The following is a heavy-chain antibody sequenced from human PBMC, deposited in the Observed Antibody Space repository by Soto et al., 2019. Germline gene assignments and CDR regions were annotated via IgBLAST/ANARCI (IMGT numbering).Heavy chain of an antibody. J-gene: IGHJ5*02. Sequence: SETLSLTCTVSGVSISSGGYYWSWIGQHPGKGLEWIGYIYYSGSTYYNPSLKSRVTISVDTSKNQFSLKLSSVTAADTAVYYCARESAYSRRWYWLDPWGQGTLVTV. D-gene: IGHD6-13*01. V-gene: IGHV4-31*03. CDR1: GVSISSGGYY. CDR2: IYYSGST. CDR3: ARESAYSRRWYWLDP.